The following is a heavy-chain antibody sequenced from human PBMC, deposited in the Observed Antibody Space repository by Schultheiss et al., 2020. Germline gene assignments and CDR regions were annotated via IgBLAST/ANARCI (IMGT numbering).Heavy chain of an antibody. D-gene: IGHD2/OR15-2a*01. CDR3: AREDVGHCDNTGCSNQYYYGMDV. J-gene: IGHJ6*02. V-gene: IGHV4-59*12. CDR2: IYYSGST. Sequence: SETLSLTCTVSGGSISSYYWSWIRQPPGKGLEWIGYIYYSGSTNYNPSLKSRVTISVDTSKNQFSLKLSSVTAADTAVYFCAREDVGHCDNTGCSNQYYYGMDVWGQGTTVTVSS. CDR1: GGSISSYY.